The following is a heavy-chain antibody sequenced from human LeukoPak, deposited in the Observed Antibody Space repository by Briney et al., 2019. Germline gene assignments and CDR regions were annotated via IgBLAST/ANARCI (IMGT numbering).Heavy chain of an antibody. CDR1: GYSFTSYW. CDR3: ARLTYYGSGSYYKGNYFDS. Sequence: GESLKISCKGSGYSFTSYWIGWVRQMPGKGLEWMGIIYPGDSDTRYSPSFQGQVTISADKSISTAYLQWSSLKASDTAMPYCARLTYYGSGSYYKGNYFDSWGQGTLVTVSS. D-gene: IGHD3-10*01. J-gene: IGHJ4*02. V-gene: IGHV5-51*01. CDR2: IYPGDSDT.